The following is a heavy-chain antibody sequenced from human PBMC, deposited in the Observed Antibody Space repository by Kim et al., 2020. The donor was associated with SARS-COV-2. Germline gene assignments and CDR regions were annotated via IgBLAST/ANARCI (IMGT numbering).Heavy chain of an antibody. D-gene: IGHD4-17*01. Sequence: ADSVKCRFTISRDNAKNTLYLQMNSLRAEDTAVYYCARDNYGGNSAPLDYWGQGTLVTVSS. CDR3: ARDNYGGNSAPLDY. J-gene: IGHJ4*02. V-gene: IGHV3-74*01.